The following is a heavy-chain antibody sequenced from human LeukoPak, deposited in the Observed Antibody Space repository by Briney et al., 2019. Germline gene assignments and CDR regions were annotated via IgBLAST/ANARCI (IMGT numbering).Heavy chain of an antibody. Sequence: PGGSLRLSCAASGFTFSSYAMSWVRQAPGKGLEWVSSISGSGGTTYYADSVKGRFTMSRDNSKKTLYLQMNSLRAEDTAVYYCARHRAVAATAEFGMDVWGQGTTVTASS. J-gene: IGHJ6*02. CDR1: GFTFSSYA. V-gene: IGHV3-23*01. CDR3: ARHRAVAATAEFGMDV. CDR2: ISGSGGTT. D-gene: IGHD6-19*01.